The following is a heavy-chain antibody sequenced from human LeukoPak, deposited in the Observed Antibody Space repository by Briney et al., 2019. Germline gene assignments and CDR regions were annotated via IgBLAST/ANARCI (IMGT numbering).Heavy chain of an antibody. CDR1: GFDFIDYY. Sequence: GSLRLSCAASGFDFIDYYMTWIRQAPGKGLEWILYISRRKSFIFSGDSDKGRFTISRDNDKNSLYLQLNSLRVEDTAVYFCGRVQSPTDSAYSVDSWGQGTLVIVSS. CDR2: ISRRKSFI. V-gene: IGHV3-11*01. CDR3: GRVQSPTDSAYSVDS. D-gene: IGHD2-15*01. J-gene: IGHJ4*02.